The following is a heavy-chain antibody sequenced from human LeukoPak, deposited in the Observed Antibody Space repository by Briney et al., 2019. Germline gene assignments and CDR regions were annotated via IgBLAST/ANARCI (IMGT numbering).Heavy chain of an antibody. CDR1: GYTFTGYY. J-gene: IGHJ4*02. D-gene: IGHD6-6*01. Sequence: GASVTVSCKASGYTFTGYYIHWIRQAPGQGLEWMGRINCKDGGTNYTQKFQGRVAMTRDTSINTAYLELSSLISDDMAVYYCARGAVRDSWGQGTLIVVSS. CDR3: ARGAVRDS. CDR2: INCKDGGT. V-gene: IGHV1-2*06.